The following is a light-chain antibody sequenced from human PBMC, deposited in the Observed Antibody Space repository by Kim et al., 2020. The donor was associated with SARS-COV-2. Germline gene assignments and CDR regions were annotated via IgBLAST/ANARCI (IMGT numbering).Light chain of an antibody. J-gene: IGLJ3*02. V-gene: IGLV1-51*01. CDR2: DNN. CDR3: ETWDSSLSVWL. CDR1: GSNIGTNY. Sequence: KVTFPCSGIGSNIGTNYVSWYQQLPGTVPKVLIYDNNKRPSGIPERFSGSKSVTSGTLDITGLQAGDEADYYCETWDSSLSVWLFGGGTKVTVL.